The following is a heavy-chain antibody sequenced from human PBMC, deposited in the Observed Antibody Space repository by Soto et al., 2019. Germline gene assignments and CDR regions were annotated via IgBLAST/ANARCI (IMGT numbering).Heavy chain of an antibody. J-gene: IGHJ4*02. D-gene: IGHD6-19*01. CDR3: AAAAIPVAGRHPDF. CDR1: GYMFTGFY. V-gene: IGHV1-2*02. Sequence: QVQLVQSGAEVKRPGASVKVSCKACGYMFTGFYWHWVRQAPGQGLEWMGWINPNNGVTTYAKNFQGRVTMTRDSSISTAYMELSSLRSDDTAVYFCAAAAIPVAGRHPDFWGQGTVVTVS. CDR2: INPNNGVT.